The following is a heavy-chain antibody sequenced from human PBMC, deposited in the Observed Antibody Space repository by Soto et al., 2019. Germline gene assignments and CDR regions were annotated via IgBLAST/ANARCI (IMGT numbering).Heavy chain of an antibody. V-gene: IGHV3-30*18. CDR2: ISYDGSNK. J-gene: IGHJ4*02. Sequence: SLRLSCAASGFTFSSYGMHWVRQAPGKGLEWVAVISYDGSNKYYADSVKGRFTISRDNSKNTLYLQMNSLRAEDTAVYYCAKGSSWYDPFDYWGQGTLVTVSS. CDR1: GFTFSSYG. CDR3: AKGSSWYDPFDY. D-gene: IGHD6-13*01.